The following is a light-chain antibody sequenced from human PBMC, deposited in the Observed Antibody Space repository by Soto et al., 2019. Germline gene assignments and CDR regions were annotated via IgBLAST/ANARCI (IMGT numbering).Light chain of an antibody. CDR3: QQANSFTIT. J-gene: IGKJ5*01. Sequence: DLQMTQSPSSVSASVGDRFTITCRASQGISSWLAWYQKKKGKAPKLLIYAASSLQSGVPSRLRGSGSGTDLTITISSMKNEDFATYYCQQANSFTITFGPGTRLEI. CDR2: AAS. CDR1: QGISSW. V-gene: IGKV1-12*01.